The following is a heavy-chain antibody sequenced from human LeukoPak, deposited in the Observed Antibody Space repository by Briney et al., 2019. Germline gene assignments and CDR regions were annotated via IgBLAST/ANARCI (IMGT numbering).Heavy chain of an antibody. V-gene: IGHV3-33*01. D-gene: IGHD6-13*01. CDR2: IWSDGSNK. J-gene: IGHJ6*02. CDR1: GFIFSSYG. Sequence: PGTSLRLSCAASGFIFSSYGMHWVRQAPGKGLEWVAVIWSDGSNKYYVDSVKGRFTMSRDNSRNTLYLEMNSLRDDDTAVYFCVRRQPSVHGMDVWGQGTTVTVSS. CDR3: VRRQPSVHGMDV.